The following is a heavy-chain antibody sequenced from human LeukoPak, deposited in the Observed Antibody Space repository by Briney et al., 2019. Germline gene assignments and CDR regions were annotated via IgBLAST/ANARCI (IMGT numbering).Heavy chain of an antibody. V-gene: IGHV4-34*01. Sequence: SETLSLTCAVYGGSFSGYYWSWIRQPPGKGLEWIGEINHSGSTNYNPSLKNRVTISVDTSKNQFSLKLSSVTAADTAVYYCARVGEAVVVPAATRQVRYFYYWGQGTLVTVSS. D-gene: IGHD2-2*01. J-gene: IGHJ4*02. CDR2: INHSGST. CDR1: GGSFSGYY. CDR3: ARVGEAVVVPAATRQVRYFYY.